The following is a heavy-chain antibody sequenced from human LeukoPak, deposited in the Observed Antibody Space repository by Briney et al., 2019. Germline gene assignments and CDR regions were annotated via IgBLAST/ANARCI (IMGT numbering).Heavy chain of an antibody. D-gene: IGHD2-2*01. CDR3: ESRFEHYHYGMEV. V-gene: IGHV1-2*02. CDR2: INVISGGT. Sequence: ASVKVSCNASGYTFTGYYMHWERQAPGQGHERMGWINVISGGTNYSQKFQGTVTMTRNTSISTAYMEVSRLRSDDSAIYYCESRFEHYHYGMEVRGQRATGSVSS. J-gene: IGHJ6*01. CDR1: GYTFTGYY.